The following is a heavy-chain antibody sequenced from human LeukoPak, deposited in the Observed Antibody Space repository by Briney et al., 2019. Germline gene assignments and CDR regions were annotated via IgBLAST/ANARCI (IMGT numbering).Heavy chain of an antibody. CDR1: GFTFSDYY. D-gene: IGHD1-26*01. CDR3: ARSTRRDSEIALAEYFQH. V-gene: IGHV3-11*01. CDR2: ISSSGNTI. J-gene: IGHJ1*01. Sequence: GGSLRLSCAASGFTFSDYYMSWIRQAPGKGLEWVSYISSSGNTIYYADSVKGRFTISRDNAKNSPYLQMNSLRAEDTAVYYCARSTRRDSEIALAEYFQHWGQGTLVTVSS.